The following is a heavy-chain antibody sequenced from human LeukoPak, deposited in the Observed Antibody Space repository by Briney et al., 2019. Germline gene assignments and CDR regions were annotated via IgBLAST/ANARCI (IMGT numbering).Heavy chain of an antibody. Sequence: SETLSLTCAVYGGYFSGYYWSWIRHPPGKGLELIGEINHSGSTNHNPSLQSRVTISVDTSKNQFSLKLSTGTVVDTAVYYCARVLRSSYWGQGTLVTVSS. CDR2: INHSGST. V-gene: IGHV4-34*01. CDR3: ARVLRSSY. D-gene: IGHD4-17*01. CDR1: GGYFSGYY. J-gene: IGHJ4*02.